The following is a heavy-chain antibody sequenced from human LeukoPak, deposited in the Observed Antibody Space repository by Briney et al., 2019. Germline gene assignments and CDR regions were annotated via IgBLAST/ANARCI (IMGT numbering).Heavy chain of an antibody. CDR2: VSTTGGST. D-gene: IGHD1-26*01. Sequence: GGSLRLSCGASSFTFSSYVMSWVRQAPGKGLEWVSTVSTTGGSTYYADSVKGRFTISRDNSKDTLYLQMNSLRAEDTAVYYCARGWELPNTYYYMDVWGKGTTVTISS. CDR3: ARGWELPNTYYYMDV. CDR1: SFTFSSYV. J-gene: IGHJ6*03. V-gene: IGHV3-23*01.